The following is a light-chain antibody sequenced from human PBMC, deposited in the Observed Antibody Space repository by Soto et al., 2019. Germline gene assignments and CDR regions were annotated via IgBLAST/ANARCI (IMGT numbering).Light chain of an antibody. CDR2: DAS. J-gene: IGKJ1*01. V-gene: IGKV3-11*01. Sequence: EIGWTQSPATLSLSPGERATLSCRASQSVSSYLAWYQQKPGQAPRLLIYDASNRATGIPARFSGSGSGTDFTLTISSLEPEDFAVYYCQQRSNWPRTFGQGTKVEIK. CDR3: QQRSNWPRT. CDR1: QSVSSY.